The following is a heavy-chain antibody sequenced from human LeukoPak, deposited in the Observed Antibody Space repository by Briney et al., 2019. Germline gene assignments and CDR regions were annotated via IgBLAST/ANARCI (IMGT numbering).Heavy chain of an antibody. CDR2: IYYSGST. D-gene: IGHD2/OR15-2a*01. Sequence: SETLSLTCTVSGVSINNRFYWSWIQQPPGRGLEWIGYIYYSGSTDYSPSLKSRVTISLHTSKNQFSLKLNSVTAADTAVYYCVRHLSAGWPAFDLWGQGTMVTVSS. CDR1: GVSINNRFY. J-gene: IGHJ3*01. V-gene: IGHV4-59*08. CDR3: VRHLSAGWPAFDL.